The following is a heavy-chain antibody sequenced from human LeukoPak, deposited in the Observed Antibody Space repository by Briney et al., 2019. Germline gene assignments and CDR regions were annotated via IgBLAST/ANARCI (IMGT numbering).Heavy chain of an antibody. CDR1: GGSISSSGYY. CDR2: IYYSGST. D-gene: IGHD2-2*02. V-gene: IGHV4-39*07. CDR3: AVGGGYCSSTSCYNGDY. Sequence: PSETLSLTCTVSGGSISSSGYYWGWIRQPPGKGLEWIGSIYYSGSTYYNPSLKSRVTISVDTSKNQFSLKLSSVTAADTAVYYCAVGGGYCSSTSCYNGDYWGQGTLVTVSS. J-gene: IGHJ4*02.